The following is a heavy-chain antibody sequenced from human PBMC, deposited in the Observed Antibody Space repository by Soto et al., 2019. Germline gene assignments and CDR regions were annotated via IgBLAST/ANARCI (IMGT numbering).Heavy chain of an antibody. J-gene: IGHJ3*02. CDR2: IYWDDDK. V-gene: IGHV2-5*02. CDR1: GFSLSTSGVG. D-gene: IGHD4-17*01. Sequence: XGPTLVNPTQSLTLTCTFSGFSLSTSGVGVGWIRQPPGKALEWLALIYWDDDKRYSPSLKSRLTITKDTSKSQVVLTMTNMDPVDTATYYGARTTDYGDYRDAFDIWGQGTMVTVS. CDR3: ARTTDYGDYRDAFDI.